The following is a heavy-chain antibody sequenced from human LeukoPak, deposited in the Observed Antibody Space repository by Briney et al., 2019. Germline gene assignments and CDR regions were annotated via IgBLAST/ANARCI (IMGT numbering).Heavy chain of an antibody. CDR3: ASEAPGYCRSTSCYGGYFQH. CDR2: IYYSGST. J-gene: IGHJ1*01. V-gene: IGHV4-59*01. CDR1: GGSISSYY. D-gene: IGHD2-2*01. Sequence: SETLSLTCTVSGGSISSYYWSWIRQPPGKGLEWIGYIYYSGSTNYNPSLKSRVTISVGTSKNQFSLKLSSVTAADTAVYFCASEAPGYCRSTSCYGGYFQHWGQGTLVTVSS.